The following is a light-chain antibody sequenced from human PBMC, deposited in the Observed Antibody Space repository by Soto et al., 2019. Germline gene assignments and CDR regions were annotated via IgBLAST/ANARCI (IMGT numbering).Light chain of an antibody. CDR3: QQSYSTPLT. J-gene: IGKJ4*01. CDR2: AAS. Sequence: DNQMTQSPSSLSASGGDRVTSTCRASQSISSYLNWYQQKPGKAPKLLIYAASSLQSGVPSRFSGSGSGTDFTLTISSLQPEDFATYYCQQSYSTPLTCGGGTKVDIK. CDR1: QSISSY. V-gene: IGKV1-39*01.